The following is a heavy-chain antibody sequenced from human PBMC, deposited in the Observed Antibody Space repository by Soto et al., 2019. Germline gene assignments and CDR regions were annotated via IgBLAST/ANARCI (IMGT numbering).Heavy chain of an antibody. CDR1: SGSISSSNW. V-gene: IGHV4-4*02. Sequence: QVQLQESGPGLVKPSGTLSLTCAVSSGSISSSNWWSWVRHPPGKGLEWIGEIYHSGSTNYNPSLKSRVTISVDKSKNQFSLKLSSVTAADTAVYYCARRYCSSTSCYWGNWFDPWGQGTLVTVSS. CDR2: IYHSGST. CDR3: ARRYCSSTSCYWGNWFDP. J-gene: IGHJ5*02. D-gene: IGHD2-2*01.